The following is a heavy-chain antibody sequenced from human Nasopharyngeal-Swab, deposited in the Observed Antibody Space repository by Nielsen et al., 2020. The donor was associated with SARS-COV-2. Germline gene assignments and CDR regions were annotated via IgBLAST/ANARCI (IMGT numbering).Heavy chain of an antibody. V-gene: IGHV3-30*04. D-gene: IGHD2/OR15-2a*01. CDR2: ISYDGTDK. CDR3: ARVQADYLSKGSFDH. CDR1: GFTFYSYA. J-gene: IGHJ4*02. Sequence: RGSLRLSCAASGFTFYSYAMHWVRQAPGKGLEWVALISYDGTDKYYADSVKGRFTISRDNSKNTLYLQMNSLRPEDTAMYYCARVQADYLSKGSFDHWGQGTLVTVSS.